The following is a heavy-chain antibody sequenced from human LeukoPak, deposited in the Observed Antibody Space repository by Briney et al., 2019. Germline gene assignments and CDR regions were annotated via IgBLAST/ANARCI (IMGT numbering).Heavy chain of an antibody. Sequence: ASVKVSCKASGYTFTSYAMHWVRQAPGQRLEWMGWINAGNGNTKYSQKFQGRVTITRDTSASTAYMELSSLRSEDTAVYYCARWGIAVASFDYWGQGTLVTVSS. D-gene: IGHD6-19*01. CDR1: GYTFTSYA. CDR3: ARWGIAVASFDY. CDR2: INAGNGNT. J-gene: IGHJ4*02. V-gene: IGHV1-3*01.